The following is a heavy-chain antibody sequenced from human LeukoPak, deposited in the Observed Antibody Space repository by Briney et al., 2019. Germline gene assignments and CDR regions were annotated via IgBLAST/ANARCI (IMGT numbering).Heavy chain of an antibody. D-gene: IGHD5-12*01. CDR1: GGSISSYY. CDR2: ISYSGST. CDR3: ARVSLGLSGYDSSLDY. V-gene: IGHV4-59*01. J-gene: IGHJ4*02. Sequence: PSETLSLTCTASGGSISSYYWNWIRQPPGKGLEWIGYISYSGSTKYNPSLKSRVTISVDTSKNQFSLKLSSVTDADKDVYEYARVSLGLSGYDSSLDYWGQGTLVTVSS.